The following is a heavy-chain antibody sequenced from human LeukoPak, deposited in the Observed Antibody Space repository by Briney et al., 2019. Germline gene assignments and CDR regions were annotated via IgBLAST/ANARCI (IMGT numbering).Heavy chain of an antibody. CDR1: GFTFSSYG. Sequence: PGGSLRLSCAASGFTFSSYGMSWVRQAPGKGLEWVSAISGSGGSTYYADSVKGRFTISRDNSKNTLYLQMNSLRAEDTAVYYCARPVAGTYAPMAYWGQGTLVTVSS. V-gene: IGHV3-23*01. CDR2: ISGSGGST. J-gene: IGHJ4*02. CDR3: ARPVAGTYAPMAY. D-gene: IGHD6-19*01.